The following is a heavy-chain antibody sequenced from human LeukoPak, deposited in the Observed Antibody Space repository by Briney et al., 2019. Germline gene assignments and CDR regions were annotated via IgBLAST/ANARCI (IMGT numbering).Heavy chain of an antibody. D-gene: IGHD3-10*01. Sequence: PSETLSLTCTVSGGSISSSSYYWGWIRQPPGKGLEWIGYIYYSGSTNYNPSLKSRVTISVDTSKNQFSLKLSSVTAADTAVYYCARDRTTYYYGSGRPSQCYYYMDVWGKGTTVTISS. CDR3: ARDRTTYYYGSGRPSQCYYYMDV. CDR2: IYYSGST. CDR1: GGSISSSSYY. V-gene: IGHV4-61*01. J-gene: IGHJ6*03.